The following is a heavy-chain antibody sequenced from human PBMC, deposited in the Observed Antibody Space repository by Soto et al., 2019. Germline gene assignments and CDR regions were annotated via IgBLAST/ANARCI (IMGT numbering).Heavy chain of an antibody. CDR2: ISGSGGSI. Sequence: EVPLLESGGGLVQPGVSLRLSCAASGFTFSTYAMNWVRQAPGNGLEWVSAISGSGGSIHYADSVKGRFTISRDNSKNTLYLQMNSLRDEDTAVYHCVKGYWKGDVWGQGTTVTVSS. J-gene: IGHJ6*02. D-gene: IGHD1-1*01. CDR1: GFTFSTYA. CDR3: VKGYWKGDV. V-gene: IGHV3-23*01.